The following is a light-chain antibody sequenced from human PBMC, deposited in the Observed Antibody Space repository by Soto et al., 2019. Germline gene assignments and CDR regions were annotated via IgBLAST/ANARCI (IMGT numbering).Light chain of an antibody. V-gene: IGKV3-20*01. J-gene: IGKJ4*01. CDR3: QQYSSAPRT. CDR1: QSVSSSY. CDR2: GAS. Sequence: IAMTQSTDTLSLASGERVTRGGRASQSVSSSYLAWYQQRPGQAPRLLIFGASMRATGIPDRFSCSGSGTDVTLTMCRLEPEDFAVYYGQQYSSAPRTFGGGTKVDIK.